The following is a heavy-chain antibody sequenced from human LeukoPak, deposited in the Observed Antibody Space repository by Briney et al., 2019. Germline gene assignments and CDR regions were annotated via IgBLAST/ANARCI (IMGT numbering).Heavy chain of an antibody. Sequence: GGSLRLSCAASGFTFSSYAMSGVRQAPGKGLDGVSVISGSGGSTYYADSVKGRFTISRDNSKNTLYLQMNSLRAEDTAVYYCATPEPGITMVRGVIAAFDYWGQGTLVTVSS. V-gene: IGHV3-23*01. J-gene: IGHJ4*02. D-gene: IGHD3-10*01. CDR2: ISGSGGST. CDR1: GFTFSSYA. CDR3: ATPEPGITMVRGVIAAFDY.